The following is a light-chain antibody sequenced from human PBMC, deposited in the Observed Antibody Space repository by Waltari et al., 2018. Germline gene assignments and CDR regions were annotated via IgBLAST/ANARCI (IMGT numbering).Light chain of an antibody. CDR2: EVS. V-gene: IGLV2-14*01. Sequence: QSALTQPASVSGSPGQSITIPCTGTSSDVGGYNFVSWYQQLPGKAPKLMIYEVSNRPSGGSNRFSGSKSGNTASLTISGLQAEDEAEYYCSSYTSSSTLVFGGGTKLTVL. CDR1: SSDVGGYNF. CDR3: SSYTSSSTLV. J-gene: IGLJ2*01.